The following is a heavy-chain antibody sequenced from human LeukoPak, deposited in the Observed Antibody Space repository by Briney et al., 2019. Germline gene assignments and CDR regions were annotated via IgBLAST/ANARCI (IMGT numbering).Heavy chain of an antibody. D-gene: IGHD6-19*01. V-gene: IGHV3-23*01. Sequence: GGSLRLSCAASGFTFSSYAMSWVRQAPGKGLEWVSAISGSGGSTYYADSVKGRFTISRDNSKNTLYLQMNSLRAGDTAVYYCAKSVSGSGWVFLDYWGQGTLVTVSS. CDR1: GFTFSSYA. J-gene: IGHJ4*02. CDR2: ISGSGGST. CDR3: AKSVSGSGWVFLDY.